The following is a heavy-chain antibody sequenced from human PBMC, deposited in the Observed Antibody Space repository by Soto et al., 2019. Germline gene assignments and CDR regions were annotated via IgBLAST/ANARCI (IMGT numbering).Heavy chain of an antibody. J-gene: IGHJ6*02. CDR3: ASTLRFLEWLFPYYYYGMDV. Sequence: LRLSCAASGFTFSSYAMHWVRQAPGKGLEWVAVISYDGSNKYYADSVKGRSTISRDNSKNTLYLQMNSLRAEDTAVYYCASTLRFLEWLFPYYYYGMDVWGQGTTVTVSS. CDR2: ISYDGSNK. V-gene: IGHV3-30-3*01. D-gene: IGHD3-3*01. CDR1: GFTFSSYA.